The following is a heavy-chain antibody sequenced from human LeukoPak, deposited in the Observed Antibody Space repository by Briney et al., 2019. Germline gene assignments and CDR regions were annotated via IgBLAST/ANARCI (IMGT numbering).Heavy chain of an antibody. CDR3: AREGDVVADVNWFDP. D-gene: IGHD2-2*01. Sequence: ASVKVSCKSSGYTFTDYYIHWVRQAPGQGPEWMGWINPNSGGTNYAQKFQGRITLTRDTSITTAYMELGRLTSEDTAVYYCAREGDVVADVNWFDPWGQGTLVTVSS. CDR1: GYTFTDYY. CDR2: INPNSGGT. J-gene: IGHJ5*02. V-gene: IGHV1-2*02.